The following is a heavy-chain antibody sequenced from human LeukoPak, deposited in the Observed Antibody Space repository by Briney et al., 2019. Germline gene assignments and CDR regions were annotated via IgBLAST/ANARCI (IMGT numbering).Heavy chain of an antibody. D-gene: IGHD2-21*02. CDR2: INHSGST. J-gene: IGHJ4*02. CDR3: ARVQYCGGDCYKIDY. V-gene: IGHV4-34*01. Sequence: SETLSLACAVYGGSFSGYYWSWIRQPPGKGLEWIGEINHSGSTNYNPSLKSRVTISVDTSKNQFSLKLSSVTAADTAVYYCARVQYCGGDCYKIDYWGQGTLVTVSS. CDR1: GGSFSGYY.